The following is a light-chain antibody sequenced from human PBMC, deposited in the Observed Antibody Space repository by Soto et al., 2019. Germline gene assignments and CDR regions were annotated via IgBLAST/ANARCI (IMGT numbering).Light chain of an antibody. CDR3: QEYSRD. V-gene: IGKV1-5*01. J-gene: IGKJ4*01. Sequence: DLPMTQSPSTLSASVGDRVTITCRASRDISTWLAWYQQKPGKAPKVLIYEASNLESGVPSRFSGSGSGTEFTLTISSLQPDDFATYYCQEYSRDFGGGTRVEIK. CDR1: RDISTW. CDR2: EAS.